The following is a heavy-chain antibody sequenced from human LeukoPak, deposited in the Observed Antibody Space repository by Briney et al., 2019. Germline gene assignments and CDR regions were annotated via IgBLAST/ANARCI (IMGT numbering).Heavy chain of an antibody. Sequence: GGSLRLSCAASGFTFSSSWMTWVRQAPGKGLEWVANIKEDGSQKYYVDSVKGRFTISGDNAKNSLYLQMNSLRAEDTAVYYCVRDRGWYAFDIWGQGTMATVSS. V-gene: IGHV3-7*01. CDR2: IKEDGSQK. CDR1: GFTFSSSW. CDR3: VRDRGWYAFDI. J-gene: IGHJ3*02. D-gene: IGHD2-15*01.